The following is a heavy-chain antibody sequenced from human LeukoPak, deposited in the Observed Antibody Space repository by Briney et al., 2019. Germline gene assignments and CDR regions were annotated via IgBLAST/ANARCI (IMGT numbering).Heavy chain of an antibody. J-gene: IGHJ2*01. CDR2: ISYDGSNK. D-gene: IGHD5-18*01. Sequence: GRSLRLSCAASGFTFSSYAMHWVRQAPGKGLEWVAVISYDGSNKYYADSVKGRFTISRDNSKNTLYLQMNSLRAEDTAVYYCAKSSTAMVPFDLWGRGTLVTVSS. CDR3: AKSSTAMVPFDL. V-gene: IGHV3-30-3*01. CDR1: GFTFSSYA.